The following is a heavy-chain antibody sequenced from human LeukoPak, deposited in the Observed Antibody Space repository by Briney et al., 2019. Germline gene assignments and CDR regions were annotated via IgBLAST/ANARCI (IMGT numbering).Heavy chain of an antibody. V-gene: IGHV3-11*06. J-gene: IGHJ1*01. CDR2: IGPSSDNI. D-gene: IGHD3-22*01. Sequence: GGSLRLSCTASGFTFSDYFMSWIRQAPEKGLEWVSYIGPSSDNINYADSVKGRFTVSRDNAKNSLYLQMNSLRAEDTAVYYCARVNPTNSGFYAYWGQGTLVTVSS. CDR3: ARVNPTNSGFYAY. CDR1: GFTFSDYF.